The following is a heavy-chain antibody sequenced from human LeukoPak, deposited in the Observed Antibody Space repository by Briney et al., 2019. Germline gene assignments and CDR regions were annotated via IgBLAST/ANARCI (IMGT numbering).Heavy chain of an antibody. CDR1: GFTSSTYA. D-gene: IGHD3-22*01. CDR2: ISSDGSNK. Sequence: GGSLRLSCAASGFTSSTYAMHWVRQAPGKGLEWVAVISSDGSNKYFADSVKGRFTISRDNAKNSLYLQMNSLRAEDTAVYYCARDLPVSRYYYDSSGYYRNYFDYWGQGTLVTVSS. CDR3: ARDLPVSRYYYDSSGYYRNYFDY. V-gene: IGHV3-30-3*01. J-gene: IGHJ4*02.